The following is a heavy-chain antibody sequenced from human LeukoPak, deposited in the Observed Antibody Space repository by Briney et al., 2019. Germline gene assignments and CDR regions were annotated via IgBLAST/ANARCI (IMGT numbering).Heavy chain of an antibody. J-gene: IGHJ5*02. CDR2: INHSGST. V-gene: IGHV4-34*01. CDR3: ARKRITMVRGAGNWFDP. CDR1: GGSFSGYY. D-gene: IGHD3-10*01. Sequence: SETLSLTCAVYGGSFSGYYWSWIRQPPGKGLEWIGEINHSGSTNYNPSLKSRVTILVDTSKNQFSLKLSSVTAADTAVYYCARKRITMVRGAGNWFDPWGQGTLVTVSS.